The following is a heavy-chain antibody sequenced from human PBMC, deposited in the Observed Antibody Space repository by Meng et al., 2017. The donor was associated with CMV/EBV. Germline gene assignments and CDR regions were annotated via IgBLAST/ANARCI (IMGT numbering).Heavy chain of an antibody. CDR1: GFTFSRYW. D-gene: IGHD6-19*01. V-gene: IGHV3-74*01. J-gene: IGHJ6*02. CDR2: IFSDGSTT. Sequence: GESLKISCAASGFTFSRYWMHWVRQAPGKGLVWVSHIFSDGSTTNYADSVKGRFTISRDNAKNTLYLQMNSLRAEDTAVYYCARGGASVAGLRHYYYYNMDVWGLGTKVTVSS. CDR3: ARGGASVAGLRHYYYYNMDV.